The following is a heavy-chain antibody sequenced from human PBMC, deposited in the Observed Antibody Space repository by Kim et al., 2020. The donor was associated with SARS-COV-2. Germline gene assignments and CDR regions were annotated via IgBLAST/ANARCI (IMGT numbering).Heavy chain of an antibody. CDR1: GFTFSSYA. CDR2: ISGSGGST. CDR3: AKDRYGGNSKTLSGMDV. V-gene: IGHV3-23*01. J-gene: IGHJ6*02. D-gene: IGHD2-21*02. Sequence: GGSLRLSCAASGFTFSSYAMSWVRQAPGKGLEWVSAISGSGGSTYYADSVKGRFTISRDNSKNTLYLQMNSLRAEDTAVYYCAKDRYGGNSKTLSGMDVWGQGTTVTVSS.